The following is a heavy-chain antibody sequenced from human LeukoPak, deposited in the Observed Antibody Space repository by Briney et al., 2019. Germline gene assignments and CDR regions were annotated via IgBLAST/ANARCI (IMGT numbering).Heavy chain of an antibody. V-gene: IGHV3-21*01. Sequence: GGSLRLSCAASGFTFSSYSMNWVRQVPGKGLEWVSSISSSSSYIYYADSVKGRFTISRDNAKNSLYLQMNSLRAEDTAVYYCARVKGDAFDIWGQGTMVTVSS. CDR1: GFTFSSYS. CDR3: ARVKGDAFDI. CDR2: ISSSSSYI. J-gene: IGHJ3*02.